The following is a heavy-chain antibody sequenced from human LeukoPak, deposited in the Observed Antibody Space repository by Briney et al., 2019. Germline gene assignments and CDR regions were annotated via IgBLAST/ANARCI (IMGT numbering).Heavy chain of an antibody. CDR1: GGTFSSYA. CDR3: ARGGRSTRTFSLNWFAP. V-gene: IGHV1-69*04. D-gene: IGHD2-2*01. J-gene: IGHJ5*02. Sequence: SVKVSCKASGGTFSSYAISWVRQAPGQGLEWMGRIIPIFGIANYAQKFQGRVTITADKSTSTAYMELRSLRSEDTAGSYCARGGRSTRTFSLNWFAPWGPGNPGHRLL. CDR2: IIPIFGIA.